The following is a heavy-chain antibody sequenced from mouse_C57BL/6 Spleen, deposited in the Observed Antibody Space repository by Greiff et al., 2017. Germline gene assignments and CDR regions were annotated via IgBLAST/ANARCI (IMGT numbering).Heavy chain of an antibody. D-gene: IGHD1-1*01. V-gene: IGHV5-15*04. CDR1: GFTFSDYG. CDR3: ARRRFTHYGSSGYFDV. J-gene: IGHJ1*03. CDR2: ISNLAYSI. Sequence: EVQGVESGGGLVQPGGSLKLSCAASGFTFSDYGMAWVRQAPRKGPEWVAFISNLAYSIYYADTVTGRFTISRENAKNTLYLEMSSLRSEDTAMYYCARRRFTHYGSSGYFDVWGTGTTVTVSS.